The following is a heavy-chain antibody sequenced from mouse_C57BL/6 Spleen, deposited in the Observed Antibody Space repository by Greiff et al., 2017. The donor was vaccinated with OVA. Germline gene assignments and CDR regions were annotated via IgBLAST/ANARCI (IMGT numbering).Heavy chain of an antibody. J-gene: IGHJ1*03. V-gene: IGHV1-59*01. CDR2: IDPSDSYT. CDR1: GYTFTSYW. CDR3: ARGSSYYGSSHWYFDV. Sequence: VQLQQPGAELVRPGTSVKLSCKASGYTFTSYWMHWVKQRPGQGLEWIGVIDPSDSYTNYNQKFKGKATLTVDTSSSTAYMQLSSLTSEDSAVYYCARGSSYYGSSHWYFDVWGTGTTVTVSS. D-gene: IGHD1-1*01.